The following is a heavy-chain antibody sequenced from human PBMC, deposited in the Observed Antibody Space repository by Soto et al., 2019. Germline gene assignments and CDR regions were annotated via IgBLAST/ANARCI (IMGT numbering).Heavy chain of an antibody. Sequence: GGSLRLSCVASGFGFHTYWMYWVRQVPGKGLVWVARINSDGDTSTYADSVKGRFIISRDNAKNSLLLQMNSLRADDTAVYYCGRVPLDGNYANGVDVWGQGTTVTVSS. CDR2: INSDGDTS. CDR1: GFGFHTYW. J-gene: IGHJ6*02. V-gene: IGHV3-74*01. D-gene: IGHD4-17*01. CDR3: GRVPLDGNYANGVDV.